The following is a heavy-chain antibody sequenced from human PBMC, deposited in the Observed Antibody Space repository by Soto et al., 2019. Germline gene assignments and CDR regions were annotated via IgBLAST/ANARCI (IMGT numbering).Heavy chain of an antibody. CDR1: GYTLSNYH. V-gene: IGHV1-2*02. J-gene: IGHJ4*02. CDR3: ARSSGSYSDFDF. D-gene: IGHD1-26*01. CDR2: IDPNSGGT. Sequence: GASVKVSCTASGYTLSNYHIHWVRQAPGQGLEWLGWIDPNSGGTKYAQKFQGRVTVTREPSITTAFMELDSLTSDDTAVYYCARSSGSYSDFDFWGQGTLVTVSS.